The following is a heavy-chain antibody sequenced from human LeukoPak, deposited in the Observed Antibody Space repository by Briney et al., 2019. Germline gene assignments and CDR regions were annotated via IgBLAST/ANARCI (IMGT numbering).Heavy chain of an antibody. Sequence: GGSLRHSCAASGLTSRFAFSDYSMSWIRQAPGKGLEWVSFISSSGDIVYYADSVRGRFTISRDNAKNSLYLQMYSLGVEDTAMYYCFMTAGRASATDHWGQGALVTVSS. V-gene: IGHV3-11*04. CDR3: FMTAGRASATDH. CDR2: ISSSGDIV. J-gene: IGHJ1*01. CDR1: GLTSRFAFSDYS. D-gene: IGHD2-2*01.